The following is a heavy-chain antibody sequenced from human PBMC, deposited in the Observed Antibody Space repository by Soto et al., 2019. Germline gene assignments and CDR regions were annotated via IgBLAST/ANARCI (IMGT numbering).Heavy chain of an antibody. CDR1: GYTFTSYG. CDR3: ARFLPPFNP. V-gene: IGHV1-18*01. J-gene: IGHJ5*02. CDR2: INAYNGNT. Sequence: QVQLVQSGAEVKNPGASVTVSCKASGYTFTSYGISWVRQAPGQGLEWMGWINAYNGNTKCAQKRQGRVTMTTDTTTSTAYIELRSLRSDDTAVYYYARFLPPFNPWGQGTLVTDS.